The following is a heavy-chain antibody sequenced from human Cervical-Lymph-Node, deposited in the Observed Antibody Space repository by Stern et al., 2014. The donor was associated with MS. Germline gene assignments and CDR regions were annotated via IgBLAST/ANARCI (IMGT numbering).Heavy chain of an antibody. D-gene: IGHD3-10*01. Sequence: QVQLQESGPGLLKPSETLSLTCSVSGASMRSYHWAWIRQPPGKGLEWIGTIYYSGSTYYSPSLKSRVTISVDTSQIRFSLRLTSPYRLSLMVRLTFPLHAPQTGFPRRLPFVTAADTAVYYCARQGYCSGGSCNYWYFDVWGRGTLVTVSS. CDR3: FPLHAPQTGFPRRLPFVTAADTAVYYCARQGYCSGGSCNYWYFDV. V-gene: IGHV4-59*04. J-gene: IGHJ2*01. CDR2: IYYSGST. CDR1: GASMRSYH.